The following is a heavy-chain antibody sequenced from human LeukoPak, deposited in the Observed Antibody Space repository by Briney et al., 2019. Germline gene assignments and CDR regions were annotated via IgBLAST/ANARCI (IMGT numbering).Heavy chain of an antibody. D-gene: IGHD5-12*01. CDR2: TYYRSKWYN. CDR1: GDSVSSNTAA. Sequence: SQTLSLTCAISGDSVSSNTAAWAWIRQSPSRGLEWLGRTYYRSKWYNDYAVSVKSRITIKSDTSKNQFSLQLKSVTPEDTAVYYCARGTGGGYDFSYWGQGTQVTASS. V-gene: IGHV6-1*01. J-gene: IGHJ4*02. CDR3: ARGTGGGYDFSY.